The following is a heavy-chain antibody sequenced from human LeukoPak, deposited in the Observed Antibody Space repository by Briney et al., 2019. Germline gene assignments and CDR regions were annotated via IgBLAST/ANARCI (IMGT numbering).Heavy chain of an antibody. V-gene: IGHV3-11*01. Sequence: GGSLRHSCAASGFTFSDYYMSWIRQAPGKGLEWVSYISSSGSTIYYADSVKGRFTISRDNAKNSLYLQMNSLRAEDTAVYYCARDRRDGYNRNWFDPWGQGTLVTVSS. CDR3: ARDRRDGYNRNWFDP. J-gene: IGHJ5*02. CDR1: GFTFSDYY. CDR2: ISSSGSTI. D-gene: IGHD5-24*01.